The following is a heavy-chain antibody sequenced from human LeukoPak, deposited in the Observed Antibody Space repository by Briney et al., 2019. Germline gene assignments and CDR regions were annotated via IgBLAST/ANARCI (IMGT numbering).Heavy chain of an antibody. Sequence: GASVKVSCKASGYTLTSFAMNWVRQAPGQGLEWMGGIIPIFGTANYAQKFQGRVTITADESTSTAYMELSSLRSEDTAVYYCARCVGQWLVGNFDYWGQGTLVTVSS. J-gene: IGHJ4*02. D-gene: IGHD6-19*01. CDR1: GYTLTSFA. CDR3: ARCVGQWLVGNFDY. CDR2: IIPIFGTA. V-gene: IGHV1-69*13.